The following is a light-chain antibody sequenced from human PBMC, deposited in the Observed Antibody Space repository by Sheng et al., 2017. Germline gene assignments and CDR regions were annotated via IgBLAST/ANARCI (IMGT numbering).Light chain of an antibody. CDR3: QQANSFPRT. J-gene: IGKJ3*01. CDR1: QDISSY. CDR2: AAS. Sequence: IQLTQSPSSLSASVGDRVTITCRASQDISSYLAWYQQKPGKAPKLLIYAASTLQSGVPSRFSGSGSGTDFTLTINNLQPEDFATYHCQQANSFPRTFGPGTKVDIK. V-gene: IGKV1-9*01.